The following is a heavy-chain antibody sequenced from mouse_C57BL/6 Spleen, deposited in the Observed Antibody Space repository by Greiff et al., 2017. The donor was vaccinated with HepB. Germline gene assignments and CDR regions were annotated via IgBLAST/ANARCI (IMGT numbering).Heavy chain of an antibody. J-gene: IGHJ4*01. CDR2: IDPSDSET. CDR1: GYTFTSYW. CDR3: ARPYSNPYYYAMDY. V-gene: IGHV1-52*01. D-gene: IGHD2-5*01. Sequence: QVQLQQPGAELVRPGSSVKLSCKASGYTFTSYWMHWVKQRPIQGLEWIGNIDPSDSETHYNQKFKDKATLTVDKSSSTAYMQLSSLTSEDSAVYYCARPYSNPYYYAMDYWGQGTSVTVSA.